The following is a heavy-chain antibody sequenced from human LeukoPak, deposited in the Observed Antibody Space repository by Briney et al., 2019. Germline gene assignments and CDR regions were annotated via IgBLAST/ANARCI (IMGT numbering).Heavy chain of an antibody. V-gene: IGHV1-46*01. D-gene: IGHD3-3*01. CDR1: GYTFTGYY. CDR2: INPSGGST. CDR3: ARGMDFWSGYYKSGWFDP. Sequence: ASVKVSCKASGYTFTGYYMHWVRQAPGQGLEWMGIINPSGGSTSCAQKFQGRVTMTRDMSTSTVYMELSSLRSEDTAVYYCARGMDFWSGYYKSGWFDPWGQGTLVTVSS. J-gene: IGHJ5*02.